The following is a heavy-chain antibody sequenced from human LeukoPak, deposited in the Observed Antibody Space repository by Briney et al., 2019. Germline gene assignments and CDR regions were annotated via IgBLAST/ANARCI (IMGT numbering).Heavy chain of an antibody. CDR2: MYTGGST. Sequence: GGSLRLSCAASGFMVSSNYMSWVRQAPGKGLEWVSVMYTGGSTYYADSVKGRFTISRDNSKNTLNLQMNSLRAEDTALYYCARRISGASYAFDIWGQGTMVTVSS. J-gene: IGHJ3*02. CDR1: GFMVSSNY. V-gene: IGHV3-53*01. CDR3: ARRISGASYAFDI.